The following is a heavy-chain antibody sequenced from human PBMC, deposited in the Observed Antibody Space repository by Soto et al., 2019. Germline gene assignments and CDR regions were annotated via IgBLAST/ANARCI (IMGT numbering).Heavy chain of an antibody. CDR3: ARDRDHLNETSGRLDF. V-gene: IGHV4-30-4*01. CDR1: GDSMNNTYYF. J-gene: IGHJ4*02. CDR2: ISYSGST. D-gene: IGHD3-22*01. Sequence: QVQLQESGPGLVKPSQTLSLTCSVSGDSMNNTYYFWTWIRQPPGKGLQWIGYISYSGSTFYNPSLKTPLTMSVDTSKSQFSLRLRSVTAADTAVYYCARDRDHLNETSGRLDFWGQGMLVAVSS.